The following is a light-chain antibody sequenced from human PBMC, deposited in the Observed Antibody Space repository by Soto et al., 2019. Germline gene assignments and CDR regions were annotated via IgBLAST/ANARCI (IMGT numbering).Light chain of an antibody. CDR1: SSDVGGYNY. CDR3: CSYVGTSSSFV. Sequence: QSVLTQPASVSGSPGQSITISCTGTSSDVGGYNYVSWYQQHPGKAPKLMIYEVTKWQPGVPDRFSGSKSGNTASLTISGLQADDEADYYCCSYVGTSSSFVFGTGTKVTVL. CDR2: EVT. V-gene: IGLV2-8*01. J-gene: IGLJ1*01.